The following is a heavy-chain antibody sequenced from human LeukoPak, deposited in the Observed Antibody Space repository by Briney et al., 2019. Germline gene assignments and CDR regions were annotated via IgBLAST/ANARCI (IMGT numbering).Heavy chain of an antibody. J-gene: IGHJ4*02. Sequence: SGGSLRLSCAAPGFTFSSYSMNWVRQAPGKGLEWVSSISSSSSYIYYADSVKSRFTISRDNAKNSLYLQMNSLRAEDTAVYYCARDRTTMVRGVIIRHDYWGQGTLVTVSS. CDR2: ISSSSSYI. D-gene: IGHD3-10*01. CDR3: ARDRTTMVRGVIIRHDY. CDR1: GFTFSSYS. V-gene: IGHV3-21*01.